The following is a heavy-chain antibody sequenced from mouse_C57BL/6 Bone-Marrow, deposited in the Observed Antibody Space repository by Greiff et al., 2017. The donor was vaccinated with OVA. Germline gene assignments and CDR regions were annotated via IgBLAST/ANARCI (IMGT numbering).Heavy chain of an antibody. Sequence: VKLVESGPGLVQPSQSLSITCTASGFSLTSYGVHWVRQSPGQGLEWLGVIWSGGSTDYNAAFISRLSISKDNSKSQVFFKMSSLQADDTAVYYCASNGDWFAYWGQGTLVTVSA. CDR2: IWSGGST. CDR3: ASNGDWFAY. V-gene: IGHV2-2*01. J-gene: IGHJ3*01. CDR1: GFSLTSYG.